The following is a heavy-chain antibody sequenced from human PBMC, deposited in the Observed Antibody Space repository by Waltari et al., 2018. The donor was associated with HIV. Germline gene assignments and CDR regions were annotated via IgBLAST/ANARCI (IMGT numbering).Heavy chain of an antibody. D-gene: IGHD3-10*01. Sequence: QVQLQESGPGLVQSSQTLSLTCTFSGGSISSGNYYWNWIRQPPGKGLEWIGYIQHSGSTYYNPSLKSRVSISVNTSKNQFSLNLTSVTAADTAVYYCARVSDSYGTVFEYWGQGTLVSVSS. V-gene: IGHV4-30-4*08. CDR2: IQHSGST. CDR1: GGSISSGNYY. CDR3: ARVSDSYGTVFEY. J-gene: IGHJ4*02.